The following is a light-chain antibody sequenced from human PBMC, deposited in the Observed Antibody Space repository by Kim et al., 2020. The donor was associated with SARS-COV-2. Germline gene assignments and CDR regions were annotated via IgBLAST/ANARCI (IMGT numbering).Light chain of an antibody. Sequence: EIVMTKSPDTLSVSPGERATLSCRASQNINSKLAWYQQKPGQTPRLLIYDSSTRATDIPARFSGSGSGTEFTLTLSSLLSEDFALYYCQQYNDWPLTFGQGTKVDIK. V-gene: IGKV3-15*01. CDR3: QQYNDWPLT. CDR1: QNINSK. CDR2: DSS. J-gene: IGKJ1*01.